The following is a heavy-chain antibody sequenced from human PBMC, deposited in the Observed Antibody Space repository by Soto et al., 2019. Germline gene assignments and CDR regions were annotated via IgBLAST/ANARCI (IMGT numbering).Heavy chain of an antibody. CDR2: VHGGGST. CDR3: AGRLTTAASLDY. Sequence: VQLVESGGGLIQPGGSLRLSCAASGFTVSNNHMTWVRQAAGKGLELVSFVHGGGSTSYADSVKGRFTISRDNSKNTLYIQMDSLRAEDTAIYYCAGRLTTAASLDYWGRGNLVTVSS. V-gene: IGHV3-53*01. CDR1: GFTVSNNH. J-gene: IGHJ4*02. D-gene: IGHD3-16*01.